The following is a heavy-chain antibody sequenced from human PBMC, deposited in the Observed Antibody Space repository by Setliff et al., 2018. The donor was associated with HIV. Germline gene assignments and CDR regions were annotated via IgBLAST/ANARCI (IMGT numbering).Heavy chain of an antibody. CDR2: IYYSGST. D-gene: IGHD2-15*01. Sequence: SETLSLTCTVSGGSISSYYWSWIRQPPGKGLEWIGYIYYSGSTNYNPSLKSRVTISVDTSKNQFSLKLSSVTAADTAVYYCARNPCSGGSCPDAFDIWGEGTMVTVSS. J-gene: IGHJ3*02. CDR1: GGSISSYY. V-gene: IGHV4-59*01. CDR3: ARNPCSGGSCPDAFDI.